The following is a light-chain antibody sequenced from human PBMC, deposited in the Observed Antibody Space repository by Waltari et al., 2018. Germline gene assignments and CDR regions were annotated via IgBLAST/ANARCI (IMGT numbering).Light chain of an antibody. J-gene: IGKJ1*01. CDR2: STS. CDR3: HHYNNWGT. CDR1: QSIRHN. Sequence: EIVMTQSPATLSVSPGESATLSCMANQSIRHNLAWYQQKPGQAPRLLIHSTSIWAPGIPTRFNGSGSGTEFTLSISSLQSEDFALYYCHHYNNWGTFGQGTKVEFK. V-gene: IGKV3-15*01.